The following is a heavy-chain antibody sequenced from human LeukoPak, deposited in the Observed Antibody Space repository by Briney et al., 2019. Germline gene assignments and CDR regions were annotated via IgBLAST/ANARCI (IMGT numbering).Heavy chain of an antibody. Sequence: ASVKVSCKASGYTFTSYGISWVRQAPGQGLEWMGWISAYNGNTNYAQKLQGRVTMTTDTSTSTAYMELRSLRSDDTAVYYRARGEQWLFSYYFDYWGQGTLVTVSS. CDR3: ARGEQWLFSYYFDY. V-gene: IGHV1-18*01. CDR1: GYTFTSYG. CDR2: ISAYNGNT. D-gene: IGHD6-19*01. J-gene: IGHJ4*02.